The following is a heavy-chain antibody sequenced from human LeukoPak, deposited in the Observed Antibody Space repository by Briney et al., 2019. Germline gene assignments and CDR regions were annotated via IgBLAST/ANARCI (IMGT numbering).Heavy chain of an antibody. J-gene: IGHJ4*02. D-gene: IGHD4-17*01. Sequence: SETLSLTCTVSGGSISSYYWSWIRQPPGKGLEWIGYIYYSGSTNYNPSLKSRVTISVDTSKNQFSLKLSSVTAADTAVYYCARARVITHDFDYWGQGTLVTVSS. CDR1: GGSISSYY. V-gene: IGHV4-59*01. CDR3: ARARVITHDFDY. CDR2: IYYSGST.